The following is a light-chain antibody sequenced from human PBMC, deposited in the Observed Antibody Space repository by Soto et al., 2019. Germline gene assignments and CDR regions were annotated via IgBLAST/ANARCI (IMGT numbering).Light chain of an antibody. V-gene: IGLV1-44*01. Sequence: QSVLTQPPSASGTPGQRVTISCSGSSSNIGSNTVNWYQQLPGTAPKLLIYTNNQRPSGVPDRFSGSKSGTSASLAISGLQSEDEADYYCAAWDDSLNGRVFGGGTKVTDL. CDR2: TNN. CDR3: AAWDDSLNGRV. J-gene: IGLJ3*02. CDR1: SSNIGSNT.